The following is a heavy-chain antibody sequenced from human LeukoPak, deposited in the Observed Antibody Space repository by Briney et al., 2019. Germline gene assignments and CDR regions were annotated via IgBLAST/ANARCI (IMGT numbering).Heavy chain of an antibody. CDR2: ISAYNGNT. CDR1: GYTFTSYG. Sequence: ASAKVSCKASGYTFTSYGISWVRQAPGQGLEWMGWISAYNGNTNYAQKLQGRVTMTTDTSTSTAYMELRSLRSDDTAVYYCARGRRITIFGVVMDFDYWGQGTLVTVSS. J-gene: IGHJ4*02. V-gene: IGHV1-18*01. CDR3: ARGRRITIFGVVMDFDY. D-gene: IGHD3-3*01.